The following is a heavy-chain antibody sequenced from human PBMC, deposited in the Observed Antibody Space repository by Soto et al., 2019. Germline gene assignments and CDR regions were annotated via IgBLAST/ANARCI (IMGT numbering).Heavy chain of an antibody. J-gene: IGHJ5*02. D-gene: IGHD4-17*01. V-gene: IGHV2-5*01. Sequence: QITLKESGPTLVKPTQTLTLTCTFSGFSLTTPGVGVGWIRQPPGKALEWLALVYWNDDKRSSPSLNSRLTITKDTSQNLVVLTMTNMDPVDTATYYCAHGWTYGWFDPWGQGTLVTVSS. CDR3: AHGWTYGWFDP. CDR2: VYWNDDK. CDR1: GFSLTTPGVG.